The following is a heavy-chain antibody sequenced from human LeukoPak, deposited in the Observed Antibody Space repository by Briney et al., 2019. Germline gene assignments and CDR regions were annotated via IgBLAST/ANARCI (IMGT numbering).Heavy chain of an antibody. Sequence: GESLKISCKGSGYIFSNYWIGWVRQMPGKGLEGMGIIYPGDSNTRYSPSFQGQVTISADNSISTAYLKWTSLKTSDTAIYYCARQPLVRDCGGDCEFDYWGEGTRGSASS. D-gene: IGHD2-21*02. CDR2: IYPGDSNT. J-gene: IGHJ4*02. CDR3: ARQPLVRDCGGDCEFDY. V-gene: IGHV5-51*01. CDR1: GYIFSNYW.